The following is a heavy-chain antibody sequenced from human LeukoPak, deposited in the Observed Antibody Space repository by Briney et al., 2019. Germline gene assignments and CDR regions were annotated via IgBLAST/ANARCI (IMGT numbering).Heavy chain of an antibody. V-gene: IGHV1-69*13. CDR3: AVDLTRELLHGYYYYVMDV. CDR1: GGTFSSYA. Sequence: GASVTVSCKASGGTFSSYAISWVRQAPGQGLEWMGGIIPLFGTANYAQKFQGRVTITADESTSTAYMELSSLRSEDTAVYYCAVDLTRELLHGYYYYVMDVWGQGTTVTVSS. CDR2: IIPLFGTA. J-gene: IGHJ6*02. D-gene: IGHD1-26*01.